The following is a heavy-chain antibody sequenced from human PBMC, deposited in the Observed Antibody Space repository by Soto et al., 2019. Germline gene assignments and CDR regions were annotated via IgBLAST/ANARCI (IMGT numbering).Heavy chain of an antibody. V-gene: IGHV3-23*01. CDR2: ISGSGGST. CDR1: GFTFSSYA. J-gene: IGHJ6*02. CDR3: ARGITMVRGVTGGGYYYYGMDV. Sequence: LRLSCAASGFTFSSYAMSWVRQAPGKGLEWVSAISGSGGSTYYADSVKGRFTISRDNSKNTLYLQMNSLRAEDTAVYYCARGITMVRGVTGGGYYYYGMDVWGQGTTVTVSS. D-gene: IGHD3-10*01.